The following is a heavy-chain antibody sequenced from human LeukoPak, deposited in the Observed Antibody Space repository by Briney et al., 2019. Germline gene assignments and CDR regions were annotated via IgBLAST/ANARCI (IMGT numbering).Heavy chain of an antibody. D-gene: IGHD1-14*01. J-gene: IGHJ4*02. CDR2: INPSGGDT. CDR1: GYTFTSYY. CDR3: AREVMDNLRFDY. Sequence: ASVKVSCKASGYTFTSYYMHWVRQAPGQGLDWMGIINPSGGDTSYAQKFQGRLTMTRDTSTNTVYMELTGLRSEDTAVYYCAREVMDNLRFDYWGQGTLVTVSS. V-gene: IGHV1-46*01.